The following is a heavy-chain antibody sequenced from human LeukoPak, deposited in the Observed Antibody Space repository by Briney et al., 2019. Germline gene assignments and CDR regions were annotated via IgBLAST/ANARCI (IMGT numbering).Heavy chain of an antibody. V-gene: IGHV4-34*01. CDR3: ARGGRGLFGRAARPIDY. J-gene: IGHJ4*02. CDR1: GGSFSGYY. CDR2: INHSGST. Sequence: PSETLSLTCAVYGGSFSGYYWSWIRQPPGKGLEWIGEINHSGSTNYNPSLKSRVTISVDTSKNQFSLKLSSVTAADTAVYYCARGGRGLFGRAARPIDYWGQGTLVTVSS. D-gene: IGHD6-6*01.